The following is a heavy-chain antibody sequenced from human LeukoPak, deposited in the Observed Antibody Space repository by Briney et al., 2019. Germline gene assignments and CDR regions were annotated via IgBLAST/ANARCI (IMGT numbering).Heavy chain of an antibody. CDR1: GGSISSYY. J-gene: IGHJ4*02. CDR3: ARSDFWSGYFDY. CDR2: IYYSRST. Sequence: SETLSLTCTVSGGSISSYYWSWIRQPPGRGLEWIGYIYYSRSTNYNPSLKSRVTISVDTSKNQFSLKLSSVTAADTAVYYCARSDFWSGYFDYWGQGTLVTVSS. D-gene: IGHD3-3*01. V-gene: IGHV4-59*01.